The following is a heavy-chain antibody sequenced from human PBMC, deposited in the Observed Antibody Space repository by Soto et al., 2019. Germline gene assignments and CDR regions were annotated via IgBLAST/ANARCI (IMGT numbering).Heavy chain of an antibody. CDR3: AGDDVDY. CDR2: ISYDGSNK. D-gene: IGHD3-10*01. Sequence: HVQLVESGGGVVQPGRSLRLSCAASGFTFSSYAMHWVRQAPGKGLEWVAVISYDGSNKYYADSVKGRFTISRDNSKNTLYLQMNSLRAEDTAVYYCAGDDVDYWGQGTLVTVSS. CDR1: GFTFSSYA. V-gene: IGHV3-30-3*01. J-gene: IGHJ4*02.